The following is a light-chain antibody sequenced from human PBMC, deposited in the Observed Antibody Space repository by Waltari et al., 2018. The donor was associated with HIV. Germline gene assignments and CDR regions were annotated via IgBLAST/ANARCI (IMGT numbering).Light chain of an antibody. CDR3: NSRDSSGHHLV. Sequence: SSELTQDPAVSVALGQTVRITCQGDSLRSYYASWYQQKPGQAPLLVVYGNDKRPSGFPDRFSGSSSGNTASLTITGAQAEDEADYYCNSRDSSGHHLVFATGTTVTVL. CDR1: SLRSYY. V-gene: IGLV3-19*01. CDR2: GND. J-gene: IGLJ1*01.